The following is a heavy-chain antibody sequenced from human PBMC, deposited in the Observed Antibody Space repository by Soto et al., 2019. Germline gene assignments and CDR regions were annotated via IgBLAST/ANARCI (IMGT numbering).Heavy chain of an antibody. V-gene: IGHV3-23*01. Sequence: EVQLLESGGGLVQPGGPLHLPCAPSGLTFANNALTRVPRVPGKGLEWFSGISGGGGSSYYADSVKGGFTISRDNSKNTLYLQMNSLRAEDTAVYYCAHNCGVDCHSVFFYWGQGTLVIVSS. CDR2: ISGGGGSS. CDR1: GLTFANNA. J-gene: IGHJ4*02. D-gene: IGHD2-21*02. CDR3: AHNCGVDCHSVFFY.